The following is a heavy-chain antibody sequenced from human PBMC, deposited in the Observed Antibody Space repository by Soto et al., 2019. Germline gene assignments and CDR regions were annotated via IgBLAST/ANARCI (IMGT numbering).Heavy chain of an antibody. J-gene: IGHJ6*02. CDR2: IMPIFRAP. V-gene: IGHV1-69*12. Sequence: QVQLVQSGAEVKKPGSSVKVSCKASGGAFSDYAFSWVRQAPGQGLEWLGGIMPIFRAPAYAKKFQGRLTVTAVELTGTAYMGMNRLSSEDTAVYYCACWWKGPDIGNCFYGMAGWGQGATVSVS. CDR3: ACWWKGPDIGNCFYGMAG. CDR1: GGAFSDYA. D-gene: IGHD2-15*01.